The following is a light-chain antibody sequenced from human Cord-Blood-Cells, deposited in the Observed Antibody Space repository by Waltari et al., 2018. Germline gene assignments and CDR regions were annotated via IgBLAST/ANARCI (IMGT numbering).Light chain of an antibody. CDR2: AAS. V-gene: IGKV1D-12*01. J-gene: IGKJ5*01. CDR1: QGISSW. CDR3: QQANSFPIT. Sequence: DNQLTHCTSSASASAGDRVTTTCRARQGISSWVAWYQQKPGKAPKLLIYAASSLQSGVPSRFSGSGSGTDFTLTISSLQPEDFATYYCQQANSFPITFGQGTRLEIK.